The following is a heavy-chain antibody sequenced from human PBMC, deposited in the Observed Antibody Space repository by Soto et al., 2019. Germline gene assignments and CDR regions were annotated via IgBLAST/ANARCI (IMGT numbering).Heavy chain of an antibody. CDR1: GFTFSAYG. D-gene: IGHD5-18*01. CDR3: VRDGVGSRPFYGYLDY. CDR2: IWGDGSIP. J-gene: IGHJ4*02. Sequence: QVQLVESGGGVVQPGRSLRLSCAASGFTFSAYGMHWVRQAPGKGLEWVTVIWGDGSIPYYADSVKGRFTISRDNSKNTMYLQMNSLRAEDTAVYYCVRDGVGSRPFYGYLDYWGQGTVVTVSS. V-gene: IGHV3-33*01.